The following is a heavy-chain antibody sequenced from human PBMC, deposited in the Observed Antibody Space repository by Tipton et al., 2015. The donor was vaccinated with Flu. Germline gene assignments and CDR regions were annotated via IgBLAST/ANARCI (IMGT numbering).Heavy chain of an antibody. D-gene: IGHD5-18*01. V-gene: IGHV1-69*18. Sequence: QVQLVQSGAEVKKPGSSVKVSCKASGGTFSSYAVSWVRQAPGQGLEWMGRIITISGTSNYAQKFQDRVTITADESTTTGYMELSSLRSEDTAVYYCARDTYSYGYGWPLYFDLWGRGTLVTVSP. J-gene: IGHJ4*02. CDR3: ARDTYSYGYGWPLYFDL. CDR2: IITISGTS. CDR1: GGTFSSYA.